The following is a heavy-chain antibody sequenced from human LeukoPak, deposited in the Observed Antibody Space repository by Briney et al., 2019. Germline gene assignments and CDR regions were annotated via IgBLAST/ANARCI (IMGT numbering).Heavy chain of an antibody. Sequence: SGTLSLTCAVSGGSISSGNWWSWIRQTPGKGLEWIGEIYHNGNTVYNPPLKSRVTISVDNSKNQFSLKLTSVTAADTAVYYCTRNGDSSFVVDWGQGTLVTVSS. CDR3: TRNGDSSFVVD. D-gene: IGHD4-17*01. CDR1: GGSISSGNW. V-gene: IGHV4-4*02. CDR2: IYHNGNT. J-gene: IGHJ4*02.